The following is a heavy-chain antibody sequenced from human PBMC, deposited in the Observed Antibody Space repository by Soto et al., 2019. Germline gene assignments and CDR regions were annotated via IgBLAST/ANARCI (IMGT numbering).Heavy chain of an antibody. J-gene: IGHJ6*02. CDR1: GYTLTSYA. V-gene: IGHV1-3*01. CDR2: INAGNGNT. CDR3: ARTATFWSGYDYYYGMDV. D-gene: IGHD3-3*01. Sequence: GASVKVSCKASGYTLTSYAMHWVRQAPGQRLEWMGWINAGNGNTKYSQKFQGRVTITRDTSASTAYMELSSLRSEDTAVYYCARTATFWSGYDYYYGMDVWGQGTTVTVSS.